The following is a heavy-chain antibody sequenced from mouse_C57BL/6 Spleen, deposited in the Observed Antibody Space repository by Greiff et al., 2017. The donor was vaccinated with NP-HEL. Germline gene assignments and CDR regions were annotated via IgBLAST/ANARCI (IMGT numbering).Heavy chain of an antibody. V-gene: IGHV1-82*01. CDR3: ARSDYDVYFDY. D-gene: IGHD2-4*01. J-gene: IGHJ2*01. CDR2: IYPGDGDT. CDR1: GYAFSSSW. Sequence: QVQLQQSGPELVKPGASVKISCKASGYAFSSSWMNWVKQRPGKGLEWIGRIYPGDGDTNYNGKFKGKATLTADKSSSTADMQLSSLTSEDSAVYFCARSDYDVYFDYWGQGTTLTVSS.